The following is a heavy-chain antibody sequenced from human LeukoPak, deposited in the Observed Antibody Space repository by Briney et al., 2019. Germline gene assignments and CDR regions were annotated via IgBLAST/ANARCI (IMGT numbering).Heavy chain of an antibody. D-gene: IGHD6-19*01. CDR2: VSGSGGIT. V-gene: IGHV3-23*01. CDR3: AKTTAGNSSGRNPGWPVDY. J-gene: IGHJ4*02. CDR1: GFTFNSYA. Sequence: PGGSLRLSCAASGFTFNSYAMTWVRQAPGKGLEWVSHVSGSGGITYYADSVKGWFTIFRDNSKNTLYLQMNSLRAEDTAVYYCAKTTAGNSSGRNPGWPVDYWGQGTLVTVSS.